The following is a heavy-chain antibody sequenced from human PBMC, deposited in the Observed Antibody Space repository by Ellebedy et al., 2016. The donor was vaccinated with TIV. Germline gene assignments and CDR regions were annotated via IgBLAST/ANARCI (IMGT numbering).Heavy chain of an antibody. Sequence: GGSLRLXXAASGFTFSSYAMHWVRQAPGKGLEWEAIISYDGSNKYYADSVKGRFTISRDNSKNTLYLQMNSLRAEDTAMYYCASARSDSGNALWAFDIWGQGTMVTVSS. V-gene: IGHV3-30-3*01. CDR1: GFTFSSYA. D-gene: IGHD3-10*01. CDR2: ISYDGSNK. J-gene: IGHJ3*02. CDR3: ASARSDSGNALWAFDI.